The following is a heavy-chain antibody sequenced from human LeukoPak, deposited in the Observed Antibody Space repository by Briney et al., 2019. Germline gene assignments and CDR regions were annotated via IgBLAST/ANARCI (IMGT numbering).Heavy chain of an antibody. D-gene: IGHD6-19*01. J-gene: IGHJ4*02. CDR1: GFTVSSNY. CDR2: IYSGGST. CDR3: ARGFVYSSGWYYFDY. V-gene: IGHV3-53*01. Sequence: GGSLRLSCAASGFTVSSNYMSWVRQAPGKGLEWVSVIYSGGSTYYADSVKGRFTISRDNSKNTLYLQMNSLRAEDTAVYYCARGFVYSSGWYYFDYWGQGTLVTVSS.